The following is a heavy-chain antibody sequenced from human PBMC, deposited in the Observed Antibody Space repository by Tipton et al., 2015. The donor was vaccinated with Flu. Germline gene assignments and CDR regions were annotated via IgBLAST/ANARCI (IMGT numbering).Heavy chain of an antibody. J-gene: IGHJ4*02. D-gene: IGHD6-19*01. V-gene: IGHV3-7*04. Sequence: SLRLSCAASGFPFSEFWMHWVRQAPGKGLEWVAHINQDGSEESYVESVKGRFTISRDNARKSLYLQMNSLRAEDTAVYYCARGYSSGWFFDYWGQGTLVTVSS. CDR2: INQDGSEE. CDR1: GFPFSEFW. CDR3: ARGYSSGWFFDY.